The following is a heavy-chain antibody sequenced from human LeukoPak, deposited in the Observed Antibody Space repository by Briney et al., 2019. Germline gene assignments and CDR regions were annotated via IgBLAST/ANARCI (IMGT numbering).Heavy chain of an antibody. CDR2: ISYDGSEK. V-gene: IGHV3-30*04. CDR1: GFTFSRYA. D-gene: IGHD3-10*01. J-gene: IGHJ4*02. Sequence: GRSPRLSCAASGFTFSRYAMHWVRQAPGKGLEWVAAISYDGSEKYYADSVKGRFTISRDNSKNTLYLQMNSLRAEDTAMYYCARVYYGSGSYSFGYWGQGTLVTVSS. CDR3: ARVYYGSGSYSFGY.